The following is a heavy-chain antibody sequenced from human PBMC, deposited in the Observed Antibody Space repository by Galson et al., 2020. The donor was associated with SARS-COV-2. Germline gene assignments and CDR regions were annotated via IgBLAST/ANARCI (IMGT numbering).Heavy chain of an antibody. CDR1: GVSISSDDSY. D-gene: IGHD1-26*01. CDR3: ASGLGGDY. J-gene: IGHJ4*02. V-gene: IGHV4-31*03. CDR2: IFYSGFT. Sequence: SETLSLTCTVSGVSISSDDSYWSWIRQHPPRGLEWIGYIFYSGFTYYSPSFKSRLTMTLDTSKNQFSLKLNAVTAADTAVYYCASGLGGDYWGPGTLVTVSS.